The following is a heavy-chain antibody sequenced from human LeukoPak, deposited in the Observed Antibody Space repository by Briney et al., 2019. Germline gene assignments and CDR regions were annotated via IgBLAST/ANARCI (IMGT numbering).Heavy chain of an antibody. D-gene: IGHD3-22*01. J-gene: IGHJ4*02. CDR1: GFTFSSYW. CDR2: IKEDGSEK. Sequence: GGSLRLSCVASGFTFSSYWMRWVRQAPGKGLEWVANIKEDGSEKYYVDSVKGRFTISRDNAKKSVYLQMNSLRVEDTAVYYCARERYYSESCGYCVFWGQGTQVIVSS. V-gene: IGHV3-7*04. CDR3: ARERYYSESCGYCVF.